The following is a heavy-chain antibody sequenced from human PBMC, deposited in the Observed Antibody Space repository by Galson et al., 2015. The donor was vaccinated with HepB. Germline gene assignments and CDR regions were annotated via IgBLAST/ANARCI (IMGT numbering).Heavy chain of an antibody. V-gene: IGHV3-23*01. CDR3: AKGNYYDSSGWEY. CDR2: ISGSGGST. J-gene: IGHJ4*02. D-gene: IGHD3-22*01. Sequence: SLRLSCAASGFTFSSYAMSWVRQAPGKGLEWVSAISGSGGSTYYADSVKGRFTISRDNSKNTLYLQMNSLRAEDTAVYYCAKGNYYDSSGWEYWGQGTLVTVSS. CDR1: GFTFSSYA.